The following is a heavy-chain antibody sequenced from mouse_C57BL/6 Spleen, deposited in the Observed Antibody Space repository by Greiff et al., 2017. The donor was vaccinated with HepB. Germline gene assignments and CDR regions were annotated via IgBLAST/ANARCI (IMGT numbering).Heavy chain of an antibody. CDR3: ARPFTTVVATDYAMDY. CDR2: INPSSGYT. J-gene: IGHJ4*01. Sequence: VQLQQSGAELAKPGASVKLSCKASGYTFTSYWMHWVKQRPGQGLEWIGYINPSSGYTKYNQKFKDKATLTADKSSSTAYMQLSSLTYEDSAVYYCARPFTTVVATDYAMDYWGQVTSVTVSS. CDR1: GYTFTSYW. D-gene: IGHD1-1*01. V-gene: IGHV1-7*01.